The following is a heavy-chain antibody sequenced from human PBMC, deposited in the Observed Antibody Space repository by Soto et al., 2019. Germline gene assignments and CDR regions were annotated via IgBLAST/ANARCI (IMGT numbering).Heavy chain of an antibody. CDR2: IYYSGST. D-gene: IGHD3-10*01. J-gene: IGHJ6*02. CDR1: GGSISSYY. V-gene: IGHV4-59*01. Sequence: TSETLSLTCTVSGGSISSYYWSWIRQPPGKGLEWIGYIYYSGSTNYNPSLKSRVTISVDTSKNQFSLKLSSVTAADTAVYYCARARYYGSGSYYWEAGAHYYYGMDVWGQGTTVTVSS. CDR3: ARARYYGSGSYYWEAGAHYYYGMDV.